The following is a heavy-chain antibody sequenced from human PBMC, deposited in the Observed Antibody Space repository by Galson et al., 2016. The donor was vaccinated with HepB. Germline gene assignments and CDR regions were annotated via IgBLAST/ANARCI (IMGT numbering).Heavy chain of an antibody. CDR3: ARFRPLTSHYGNTEQLEH. CDR1: GFTFSESG. D-gene: IGHD3-10*01. CDR2: IRHIGNSYAT. Sequence: SLRLSCAASGFTFSESGIHWVRQASGKGLAWLARIRHIGNSYATAAAAAVEGRFTISRADQKNTAYLRMNSLKTEDTAVYYCARFRPLTSHYGNTEQLEHWGQGTLVTVSS. V-gene: IGHV3-73*01. J-gene: IGHJ5*02.